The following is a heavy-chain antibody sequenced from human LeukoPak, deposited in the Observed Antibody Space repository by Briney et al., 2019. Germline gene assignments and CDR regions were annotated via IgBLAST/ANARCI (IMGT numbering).Heavy chain of an antibody. CDR2: ISGDGGST. Sequence: PGGSLRLSCAASGFTLEDYAMHWVRQAPGKGLEWVSLISGDGGSTYYADSVKGRFTISRANSKNSLYLQMNSLRTEDTALYYCAKDDGVGYNLFDYWGQGTLVTVSS. CDR1: GFTLEDYA. J-gene: IGHJ4*02. CDR3: AKDDGVGYNLFDY. V-gene: IGHV3-43*02. D-gene: IGHD5-24*01.